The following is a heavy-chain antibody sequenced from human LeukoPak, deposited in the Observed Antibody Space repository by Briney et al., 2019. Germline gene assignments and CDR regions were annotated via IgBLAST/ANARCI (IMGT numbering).Heavy chain of an antibody. CDR3: TRELLWFGVSRYYFDF. Sequence: GGSLRLSCTGSGFNFDDYAMSWFRQAPGKGLEWVGFIRSKAFGGTTECAASVKGGFTISRDDSKSIAYLQMSSLQIEDTAVYYCTRELLWFGVSRYYFDFWGQGTLVTVSS. J-gene: IGHJ4*02. CDR2: IRSKAFGGTT. V-gene: IGHV3-49*03. CDR1: GFNFDDYA. D-gene: IGHD3-10*01.